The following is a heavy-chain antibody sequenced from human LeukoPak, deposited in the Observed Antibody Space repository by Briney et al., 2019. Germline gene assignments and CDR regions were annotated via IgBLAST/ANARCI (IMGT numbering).Heavy chain of an antibody. CDR1: GFTVSSNY. CDR2: IYSGGST. Sequence: GGSLRLSCAASGFTVSSNYMSWVRRAPGKGLEWVLVIYSGGSTYYADSVKGRFAISRDNSKNTLYLQMNSLRAEDTAVYYCARDRFSMIVHWGQGTLVTVSS. J-gene: IGHJ4*02. V-gene: IGHV3-66*01. CDR3: ARDRFSMIVH. D-gene: IGHD3-22*01.